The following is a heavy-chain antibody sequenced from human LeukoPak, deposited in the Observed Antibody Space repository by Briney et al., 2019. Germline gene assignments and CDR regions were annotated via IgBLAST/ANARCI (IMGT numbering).Heavy chain of an antibody. V-gene: IGHV3-21*01. CDR2: ISSSSSYI. CDR1: GFTFSGYS. J-gene: IGHJ4*02. D-gene: IGHD1-26*01. Sequence: GGSLRLSCAASGFTFSGYSMNWVRQAPGKGLEWVSSISSSSSYIYYADSVKGRFTISRDNAKNSLYLQMNSLRAEDTAVYYCAREILGSAFSFGYWGQGTLVTISS. CDR3: AREILGSAFSFGY.